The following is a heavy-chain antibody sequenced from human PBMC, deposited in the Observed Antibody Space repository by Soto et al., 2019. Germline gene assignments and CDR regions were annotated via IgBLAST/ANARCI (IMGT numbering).Heavy chain of an antibody. J-gene: IGHJ2*01. D-gene: IGHD6-13*01. V-gene: IGHV3-30*18. CDR1: GFTFSSYG. Sequence: QVQLVESGGGVVQPGRSLRLSCAASGFTFSSYGMHWVRQAPGKGLEWVAVISYDGSNKYYADSMKGRFTISRDNSKNTLYLQMNSLRAEDTAVYYCAKGHSSSWYKWYFDLWGRGTLVTVSS. CDR2: ISYDGSNK. CDR3: AKGHSSSWYKWYFDL.